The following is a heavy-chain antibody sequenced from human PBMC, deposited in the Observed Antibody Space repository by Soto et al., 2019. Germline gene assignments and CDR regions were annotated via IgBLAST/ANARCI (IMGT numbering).Heavy chain of an antibody. CDR1: GYTFTGYY. Sequence: ASVKVSCKASGYTFTGYYMHLVRQAPGQGLXWMXXIXXNXGXXXYXXXFQGRVTMTRDTPISTAYMELSRLRSDDTAVYYCARSLVGALPFDYWGQGTLVTVS. CDR2: IXXNXGXX. D-gene: IGHD1-26*01. J-gene: IGHJ4*02. CDR3: ARSLVGALPFDY. V-gene: IGHV1-2*02.